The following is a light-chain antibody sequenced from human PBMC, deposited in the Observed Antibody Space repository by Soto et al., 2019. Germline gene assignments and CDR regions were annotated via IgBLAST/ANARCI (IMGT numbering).Light chain of an antibody. CDR1: QSVSSY. V-gene: IGKV3-20*01. CDR3: QQYGSSTWT. Sequence: EIVLTQSPATLSLSPGERATLSCRASQSVSSYLAWYQQKPGQVPRLLIYDASSRATGIPDRFSGSGSGTDFTLTISRLEPEDFAVYYCQQYGSSTWTFGQGTKVDI. CDR2: DAS. J-gene: IGKJ1*01.